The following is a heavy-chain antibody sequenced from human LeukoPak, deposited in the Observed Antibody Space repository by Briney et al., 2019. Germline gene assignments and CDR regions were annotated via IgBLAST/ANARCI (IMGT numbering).Heavy chain of an antibody. J-gene: IGHJ4*02. CDR3: AGFRPYYDFWSVSGRVKAADY. V-gene: IGHV4-34*01. Sequence: SETLSLTCAVYGGSFSGYYWSWIRQPPGKGLEWIGEINHSGSTNYNPSLKSRVTISVDTSKNQFSLKLSSVTAADTAVYYCAGFRPYYDFWSVSGRVKAADYWGQGTLVTVSS. D-gene: IGHD3-3*01. CDR2: INHSGST. CDR1: GGSFSGYY.